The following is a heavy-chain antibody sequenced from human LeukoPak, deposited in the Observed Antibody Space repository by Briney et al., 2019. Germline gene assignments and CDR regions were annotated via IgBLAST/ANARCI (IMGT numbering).Heavy chain of an antibody. CDR1: GFRFGAYA. J-gene: IGHJ4*02. D-gene: IGHD3-22*01. V-gene: IGHV3-23*01. CDR3: ARDPTDHGYYFDGLSS. CDR2: ISGNGGST. Sequence: GGSQRLSCAASGFRFGAYAMSWVRQAPGKGLEWVSSISGNGGSTEYADSVKGRFTISRDNSKNTLYLQMNSLRAEDTAVYYCARDPTDHGYYFDGLSSWGQGTLVTVSS.